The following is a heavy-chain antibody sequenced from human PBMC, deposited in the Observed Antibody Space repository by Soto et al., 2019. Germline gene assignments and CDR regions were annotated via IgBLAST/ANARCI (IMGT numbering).Heavy chain of an antibody. V-gene: IGHV1-69*01. CDR1: GGTFSSYA. J-gene: IGHJ6*02. CDR3: ARGPSIGSGTYYYGMDV. Sequence: QVQLVQSGAEVKKPGSSVKVSCKASGGTFSSYAIIWVRQAPGQGLEWMGGSIPIFGTANYAQKFQGRVTITAGESTSTAYRELTGLRSEDTAVYDCARGPSIGSGTYYYGMDVWGQGTTVTVSS. CDR2: SIPIFGTA. D-gene: IGHD3-3*01.